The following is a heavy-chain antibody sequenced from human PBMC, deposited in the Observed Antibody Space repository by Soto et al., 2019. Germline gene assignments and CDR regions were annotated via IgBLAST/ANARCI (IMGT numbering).Heavy chain of an antibody. Sequence: SETLSLTCAVYGGSFSGYYWSWIRQPPGKGLEWIGEINHSGSTNYNPSLKSRVTISVDTSKNQFSLKLSSVTAADTAVYYCARVRYCSSTSCYSPRYYFDYWGQGALVTVSS. D-gene: IGHD2-2*01. J-gene: IGHJ4*02. V-gene: IGHV4-34*01. CDR3: ARVRYCSSTSCYSPRYYFDY. CDR1: GGSFSGYY. CDR2: INHSGST.